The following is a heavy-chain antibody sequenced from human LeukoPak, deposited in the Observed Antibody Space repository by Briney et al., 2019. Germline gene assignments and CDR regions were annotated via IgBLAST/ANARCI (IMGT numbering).Heavy chain of an antibody. Sequence: PGGSLRLSCAASGFTFSSYWMHWVRQAPGKGLVWVSRTNSDGSSTSYADSVKGRFTISRDNAKNTLYLQMNSLRAEDTAVYYCARAVGATHYFDYWGQGTLVTVSS. CDR3: ARAVGATHYFDY. D-gene: IGHD1-26*01. CDR2: TNSDGSST. V-gene: IGHV3-74*01. J-gene: IGHJ4*02. CDR1: GFTFSSYW.